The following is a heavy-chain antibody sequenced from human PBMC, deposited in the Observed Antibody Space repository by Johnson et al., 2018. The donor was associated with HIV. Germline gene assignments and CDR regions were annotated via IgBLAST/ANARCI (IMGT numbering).Heavy chain of an antibody. CDR2: IYSSGST. Sequence: VQLVESGGGLIQPGGSLRLSCAASGFTVSTNYMSWVRQAPGKGLDWVSVIYSSGSTYYTDSVKGRFTTSRDNSKNTVYLQMNSLRAEDTAVYYCARDDTMMHGFDIWGQGTMVTVSS. J-gene: IGHJ3*02. CDR1: GFTVSTNY. CDR3: ARDDTMMHGFDI. D-gene: IGHD3-22*01. V-gene: IGHV3-53*01.